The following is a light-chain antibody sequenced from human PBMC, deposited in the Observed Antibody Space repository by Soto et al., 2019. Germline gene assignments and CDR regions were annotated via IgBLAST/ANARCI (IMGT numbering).Light chain of an antibody. CDR1: QSIGNY. CDR3: QQSYSTPWT. CDR2: AAS. Sequence: DIPMTQSPSSLSAFVGDRVTITCRASQSIGNYLNWFQQKPGKAPKLLIYAASTLQSGVPSRFSGSGSGADFTLTISSLQPEDFAIYYCQQSYSTPWTFGQGAKVEFK. V-gene: IGKV1-39*01. J-gene: IGKJ1*01.